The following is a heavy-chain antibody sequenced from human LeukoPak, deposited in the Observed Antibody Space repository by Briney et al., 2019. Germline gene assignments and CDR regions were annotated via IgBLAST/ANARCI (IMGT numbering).Heavy chain of an antibody. CDR3: AKREITGTTFYDY. Sequence: PGGSLRLSRAASGFTFSSYAMSWVRQAPGKGLEWVSAISGSGGSTYYAGSVKGRFTISSDNSKNTLYLQMNSLRAEDTAVYYCAKREITGTTFYDYWGQGTLVTVSS. D-gene: IGHD1-20*01. CDR1: GFTFSSYA. CDR2: ISGSGGST. V-gene: IGHV3-23*01. J-gene: IGHJ4*02.